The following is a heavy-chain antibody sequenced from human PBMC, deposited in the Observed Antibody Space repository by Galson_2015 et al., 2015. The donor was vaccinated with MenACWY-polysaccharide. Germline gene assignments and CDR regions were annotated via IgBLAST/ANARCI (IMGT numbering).Heavy chain of an antibody. D-gene: IGHD3-3*01. CDR2: IKEDGSAK. Sequence: SLRLSCAASGFTFSTYWMSWVRQPPGKGLEWVAIIKEDGSAKLFAESVRGRFSISRDNTKNSVYLQMNSLRAEDTAVYYCARDFWRAFEYWGQGTLVTVSS. CDR3: ARDFWRAFEY. CDR1: GFTFSTYW. J-gene: IGHJ4*02. V-gene: IGHV3-7*01.